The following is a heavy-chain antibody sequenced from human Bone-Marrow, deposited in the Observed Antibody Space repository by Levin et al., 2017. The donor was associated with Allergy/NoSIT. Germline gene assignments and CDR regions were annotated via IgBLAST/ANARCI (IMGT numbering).Heavy chain of an antibody. CDR2: IYYNSYT. CDR3: ARLADNWNVNWFDP. D-gene: IGHD1-20*01. J-gene: IGHJ5*02. V-gene: IGHV4-39*07. Sequence: SQTLSLTCTVSGASINSTNYYWGWIRQPPGKGLEWIGTIYYNSYTYYNPSLKSRVTISKDTSKNQFSLKLSAVTAADTAVYYCARLADNWNVNWFDPWGQGTLVTVSS. CDR1: GASINSTNYY.